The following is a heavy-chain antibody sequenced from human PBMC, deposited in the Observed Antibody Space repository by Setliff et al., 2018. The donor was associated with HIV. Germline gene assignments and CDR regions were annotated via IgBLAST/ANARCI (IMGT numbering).Heavy chain of an antibody. CDR3: ARGAPYCNHGICHLFDY. Sequence: SETLSLTCAVYGESFSAYFWSWIRQPPGKGLEWIGLINHSGSTNYNPSLKSRVTISLGTSKNQFSLKMTSVTAADTAVYYCARGAPYCNHGICHLFDYWGHGNLVTVSS. CDR1: GESFSAYF. CDR2: INHSGST. V-gene: IGHV4-34*01. J-gene: IGHJ4*01. D-gene: IGHD2-8*01.